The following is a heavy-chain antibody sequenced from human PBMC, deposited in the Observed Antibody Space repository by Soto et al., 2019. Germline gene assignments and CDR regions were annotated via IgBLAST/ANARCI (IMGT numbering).Heavy chain of an antibody. J-gene: IGHJ4*02. Sequence: HPGGSLRLSCGASGFTFSNFALYWVRQAPGKGLEWVAVISYDGFNKYHADSVKGRFTISRDDSQNTVFLQMGSLRLEDTAVYYCARDIFESSGYSFGPLSHWGQGSLVTAPQ. D-gene: IGHD3-22*01. CDR2: ISYDGFNK. CDR1: GFTFSNFA. V-gene: IGHV3-30-3*01. CDR3: ARDIFESSGYSFGPLSH.